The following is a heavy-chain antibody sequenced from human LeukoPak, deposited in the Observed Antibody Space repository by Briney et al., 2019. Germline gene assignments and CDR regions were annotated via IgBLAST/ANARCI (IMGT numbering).Heavy chain of an antibody. CDR3: ARNIVGATGNY. CDR2: ISWNSGSI. CDR1: GFIFNNYA. V-gene: IGHV3-9*01. D-gene: IGHD1-26*01. J-gene: IGHJ4*02. Sequence: PGGSLRLSCAGSGFIFNNYAMHWVRQPPGKGLEWVSGISWNSGSIDYADSVKGRFTISRDNAKNSLYLQMNSLRAEDTAVYYCARNIVGATGNYWGQGTLVTVSS.